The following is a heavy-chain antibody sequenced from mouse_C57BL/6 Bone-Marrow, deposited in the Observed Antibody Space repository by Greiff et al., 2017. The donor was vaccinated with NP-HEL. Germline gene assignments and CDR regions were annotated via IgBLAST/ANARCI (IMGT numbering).Heavy chain of an antibody. J-gene: IGHJ4*01. V-gene: IGHV3-8*01. D-gene: IGHD2-2*01. CDR2: ISYSGST. Sequence: EVKLVESGPGLAKPSQTLSLTCSVTGYSITSDYWNWIRKFPGNKLEYMGYISYSGSTYYNPSLKSRISITRDTSKNQYYLQLNSVTTEDTATYYCARSPLWLRRNYYARDYWGQGTSVTVSS. CDR1: GYSITSDY. CDR3: ARSPLWLRRNYYARDY.